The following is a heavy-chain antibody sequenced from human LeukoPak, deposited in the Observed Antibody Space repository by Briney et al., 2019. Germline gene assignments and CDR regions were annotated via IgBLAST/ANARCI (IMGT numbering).Heavy chain of an antibody. D-gene: IGHD2-2*01. CDR2: INPNSGGT. J-gene: IGHJ6*02. CDR3: ARDRRDIVVVPAALSGYGMDV. V-gene: IGHV1-2*02. CDR1: GYTFTGYY. Sequence: ASVKVSCKASGYTFTGYYMHWARQAPGQGLEWMGWINPNSGGTNYAQKFQGRVTMTRDTSISTAYMELSRLRSDDTAVYYCARDRRDIVVVPAALSGYGMDVWGQGTTVTVSS.